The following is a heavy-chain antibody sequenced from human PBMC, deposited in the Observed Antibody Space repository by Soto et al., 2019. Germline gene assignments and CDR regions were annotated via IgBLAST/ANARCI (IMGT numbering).Heavy chain of an antibody. CDR3: ARDYGGGSRYYYGMDV. V-gene: IGHV3-33*01. Sequence: PGGSLRVSCAASGFTFSSYGMHWVRQAPGKGLEWVAVIWYDGSNKYYADSVKGRFTISRDNSKNTLYLQMNSLRAEDMAVYYCARDYGGGSRYYYGMDVWGQGTTVTVS. CDR2: IWYDGSNK. J-gene: IGHJ6*02. CDR1: GFTFSSYG. D-gene: IGHD4-17*01.